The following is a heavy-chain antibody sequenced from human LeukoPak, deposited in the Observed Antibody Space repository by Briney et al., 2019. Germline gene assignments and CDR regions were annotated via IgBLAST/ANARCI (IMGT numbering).Heavy chain of an antibody. CDR1: GGSISSSSYY. V-gene: IGHV4-39*07. D-gene: IGHD3-22*01. CDR2: IYYSGSTSGST. CDR3: ARAYDSSGHDTFHI. Sequence: SETLSLTCTVSGGSISSSSYYWGWIRQPPGKGLEWIGSIYYSGSTSGSTYYNPSLKSRVIISADPSKTQFSLQLSSVTAADTAVYFCARAYDSSGHDTFHIWGQGTMVTVSS. J-gene: IGHJ3*02.